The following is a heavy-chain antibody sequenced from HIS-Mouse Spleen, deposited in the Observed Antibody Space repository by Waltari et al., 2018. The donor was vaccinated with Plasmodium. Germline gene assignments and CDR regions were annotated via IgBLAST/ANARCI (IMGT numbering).Heavy chain of an antibody. CDR2: FDPEDGET. D-gene: IGHD5-12*01. CDR1: GYTLTDLS. Sequence: QVQLVQSGAEVKKPGASVKVSCKVSGYTLTDLSMHWGPQPPGKGLEWMGGFDPEDGETIYAQKFQGRVTMTEDTSTDTAYMELSSLRSEDTAVYYCATDLRKWLRLFWFDPWGQGTLVTVSS. J-gene: IGHJ5*02. V-gene: IGHV1-24*01. CDR3: ATDLRKWLRLFWFDP.